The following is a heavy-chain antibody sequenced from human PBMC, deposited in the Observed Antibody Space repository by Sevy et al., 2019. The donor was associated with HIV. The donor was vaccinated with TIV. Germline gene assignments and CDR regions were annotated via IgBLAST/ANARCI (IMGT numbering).Heavy chain of an antibody. CDR3: ARGSVVVIEQSFYYYYYGMDV. V-gene: IGHV1-18*01. J-gene: IGHJ6*02. CDR2: ISAYNGNT. D-gene: IGHD2-21*01. CDR1: GYTFTSYG. Sequence: ASVKVSCKASGYTFTSYGISWVRQAPGQGLEWMGWISAYNGNTNYAQTLQGRVTMTTDTSTSTAYMEVRSLRSDDTAVYYCARGSVVVIEQSFYYYYYGMDVWGQGTTVTVSS.